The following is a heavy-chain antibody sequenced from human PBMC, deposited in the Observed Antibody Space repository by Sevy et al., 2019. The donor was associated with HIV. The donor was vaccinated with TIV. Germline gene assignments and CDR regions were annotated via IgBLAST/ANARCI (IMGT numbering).Heavy chain of an antibody. V-gene: IGHV3-30*04. Sequence: GGSLRLSCAASGFTFSSYAMHWVRQAPGKGLEWVAVISYDGSNKYYADSVKGRFTISRDNSKNTLYLQMNSLRAEDTAVYYCVRAVSNYYYYGMDVWGQGTTVTVSS. CDR2: ISYDGSNK. J-gene: IGHJ6*02. CDR1: GFTFSSYA. CDR3: VRAVSNYYYYGMDV.